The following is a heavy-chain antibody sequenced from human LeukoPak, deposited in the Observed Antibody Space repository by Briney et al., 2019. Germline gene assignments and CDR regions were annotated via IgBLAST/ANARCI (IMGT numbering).Heavy chain of an antibody. Sequence: GSLRLSCAASGFTFSSYAMSWVRQAPGKGLEWVSAISGSGGSTYYADSVKGRFTISRDNSKNTLYLQMNSLRAEDTAVYYCAKGYDILTGYYTAFDIWGQGTMVTVPS. CDR2: ISGSGGST. V-gene: IGHV3-23*01. CDR3: AKGYDILTGYYTAFDI. CDR1: GFTFSSYA. J-gene: IGHJ3*02. D-gene: IGHD3-9*01.